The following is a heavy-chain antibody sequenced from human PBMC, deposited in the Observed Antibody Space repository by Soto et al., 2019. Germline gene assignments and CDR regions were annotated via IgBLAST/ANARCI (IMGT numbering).Heavy chain of an antibody. Sequence: SETLSLTCTLSGISISSGDYYWSWIRQTPGKGLEWIGYIYYSENTYYNPSLKSRVTISVDTSKNQCSLKLSSVTAADTAVYYCARVVPAATQTKFYFDYRGQGNLVTVSS. V-gene: IGHV4-30-4*02. CDR2: IYYSENT. CDR1: GISISSGDYY. CDR3: ARVVPAATQTKFYFDY. J-gene: IGHJ4*02. D-gene: IGHD2-2*01.